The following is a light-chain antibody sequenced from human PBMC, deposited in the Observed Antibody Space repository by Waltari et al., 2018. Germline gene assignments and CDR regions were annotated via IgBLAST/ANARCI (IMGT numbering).Light chain of an antibody. CDR3: QQYNNWPPA. CDR1: QSVSSN. CDR2: GAS. V-gene: IGKV3-15*01. J-gene: IGKJ1*01. Sequence: EIVMTQSPATLSVSPGERATLSCRSSQSVSSNLAWYQQQPSQAPMLLIYGASNRATGIPARCSGSGSGTEFTLTISSLQSEDFAVYYCQQYNNWPPAFGQGTKVEIK.